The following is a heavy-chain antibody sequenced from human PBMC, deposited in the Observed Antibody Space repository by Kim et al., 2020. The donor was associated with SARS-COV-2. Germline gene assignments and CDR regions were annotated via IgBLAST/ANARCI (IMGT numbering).Heavy chain of an antibody. J-gene: IGHJ6*02. D-gene: IGHD3-10*01. CDR3: ARVPWSRLRGRTYSYYGMDV. CDR2: LSCDGSNK. V-gene: IGHV3-30-3*01. Sequence: GGSLRLSCAASGFTYSSCAIHWVRQAPGKGLEWVAVLSCDGSNKNYADSVKGRFTISRDNSKNTLYLQMNSLRAEDTALYYCARVPWSRLRGRTYSYYGMDVLGQGTTVTVSS. CDR1: GFTYSSCA.